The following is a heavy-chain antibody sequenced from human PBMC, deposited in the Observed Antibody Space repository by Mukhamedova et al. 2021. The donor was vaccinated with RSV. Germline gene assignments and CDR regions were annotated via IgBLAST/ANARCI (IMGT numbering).Heavy chain of an antibody. V-gene: IGHV4-34*01. CDR2: HGGST. CDR3: ARGRGAYYYDSSGS. J-gene: IGHJ5*02. D-gene: IGHD3-22*01. Sequence: HGGSTNYNPSLKSRVTISVHTSKNQFSLKLSSVTAADTAVYFCARGRGAYYYDSSGSWGQGTLVTVSS.